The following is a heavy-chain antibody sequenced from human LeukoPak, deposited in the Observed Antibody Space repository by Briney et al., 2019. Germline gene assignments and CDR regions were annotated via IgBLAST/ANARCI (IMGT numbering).Heavy chain of an antibody. CDR3: ARRGAASDAFDI. J-gene: IGHJ3*02. CDR2: IKSDGSST. CDR1: GFTFSSYW. V-gene: IGHV3-74*01. Sequence: PGGSLRLSCAASGFTFSSYWMHWVRQTPGKGLVWVSRIKSDGSSTSDADSVKGRFTISRDNAKNTLYLQMNSLRAKDTAVYYCARRGAASDAFDIWGQGTMVTVSS. D-gene: IGHD3-16*01.